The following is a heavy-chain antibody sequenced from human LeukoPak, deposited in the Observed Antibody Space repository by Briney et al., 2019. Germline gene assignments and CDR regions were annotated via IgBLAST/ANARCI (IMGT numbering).Heavy chain of an antibody. CDR2: ISYDGSNK. J-gene: IGHJ4*02. CDR3: AKPGSGSSWENYFDY. CDR1: GFTFSSYG. V-gene: IGHV3-30*18. D-gene: IGHD6-13*01. Sequence: GGSLRLSCAASGFTFSSYGMHWVRQAPGKGLEWVAVISYDGSNKYYADSVKGRFTISRDNSKNTLYLQMNSLRAEDTAVYYCAKPGSGSSWENYFDYWGQGTPVTVSS.